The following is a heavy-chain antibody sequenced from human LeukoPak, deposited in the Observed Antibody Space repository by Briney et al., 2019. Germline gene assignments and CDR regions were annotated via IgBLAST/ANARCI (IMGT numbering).Heavy chain of an antibody. CDR2: IQYDGSKN. V-gene: IGHV3-30*02. D-gene: IGHD3-3*01. CDR3: AKDQGTVFGYLDY. J-gene: IGHJ4*02. Sequence: GGSLRLSCAASGFTFNGYGMHWVRQAPGKGLEWVAFIQYDGSKNFHADSVKGRFTISRDNSKNTLYLQMNSLRNEDTAVYYCAKDQGTVFGYLDYWGQGTLVTVSS. CDR1: GFTFNGYG.